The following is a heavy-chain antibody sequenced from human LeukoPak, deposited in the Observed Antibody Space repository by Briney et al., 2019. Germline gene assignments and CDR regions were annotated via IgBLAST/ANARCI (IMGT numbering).Heavy chain of an antibody. CDR3: AKDPEDGCGGSCYYFDY. Sequence: PGGSLRLSCAASGFSFSRYGMHWVRQAPGKGLEWVAFVRYDGTNKYYADSVKGRFTISRDNSKNTLYLQMNSLRAEDTAVYYCAKDPEDGCGGSCYYFDYWGQGTLVTVSS. D-gene: IGHD2-15*01. V-gene: IGHV3-30*02. CDR1: GFSFSRYG. CDR2: VRYDGTNK. J-gene: IGHJ4*02.